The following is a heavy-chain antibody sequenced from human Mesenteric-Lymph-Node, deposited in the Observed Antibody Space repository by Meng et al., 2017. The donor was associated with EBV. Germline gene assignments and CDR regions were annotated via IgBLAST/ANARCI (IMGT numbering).Heavy chain of an antibody. CDR3: AGRRVASSWADY. D-gene: IGHD6-13*01. V-gene: IGHV4-39*01. CDR1: GDSISSRSYN. Sequence: QQQWCGPGLVKPSETLSLTCLVSGDSISSRSYNWVWIRQPPGKGLEWIGNVYYGGSAYYNPSLKSRVTISADTSNNQFSLTLSSVTAADTAVYYCAGRRVASSWADYWGQGTLVTVSS. CDR2: VYYGGSA. J-gene: IGHJ4*02.